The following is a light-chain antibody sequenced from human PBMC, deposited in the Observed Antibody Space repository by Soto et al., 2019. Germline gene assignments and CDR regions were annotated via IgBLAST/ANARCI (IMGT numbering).Light chain of an antibody. Sequence: QSALTQPASVSGSPGQSITISCTGTSSDVGSYNLVSWYQQHPGKAPRLVIHEVTERPSGVSNRFSGSKSGNTASLTISGLQTEDEADYYCCSVAPGNTWVFGGGTPLPVL. CDR3: CSVAPGNTWV. V-gene: IGLV2-23*02. J-gene: IGLJ3*02. CDR1: SSDVGSYNL. CDR2: EVT.